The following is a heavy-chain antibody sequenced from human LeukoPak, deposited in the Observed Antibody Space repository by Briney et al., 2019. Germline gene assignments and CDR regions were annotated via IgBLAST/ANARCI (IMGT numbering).Heavy chain of an antibody. J-gene: IGHJ6*03. V-gene: IGHV7-4-1*02. CDR3: ARTIAVAGYMDV. CDR1: GGTFSSYE. CDR2: INANTGNP. Sequence: ASVKVSCKASGGTFSSYEISWVRQAPGQGLEWMGWINANTGNPTYAQGFTGRFIFSLDTSVSTAYLQISSLKAEDSAIYYCARTIAVAGYMDVWGKGTTVTVSS. D-gene: IGHD6-19*01.